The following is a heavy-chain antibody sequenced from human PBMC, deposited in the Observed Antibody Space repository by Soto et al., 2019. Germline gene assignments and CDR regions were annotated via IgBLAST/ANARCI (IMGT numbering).Heavy chain of an antibody. J-gene: IGHJ6*02. Sequence: QVQLVESGGGVVQPGRSLRLSCAASGFTFSSYGMHRVRQAPGKGLEWVAAISYDGSNKYYADSVKGRFTISRDNSKNTLYLQMNCLRAEDTAVYYCAKDHASSRAAPTILEDPSYGMDVWGQGTTVTVSS. CDR1: GFTFSSYG. CDR2: ISYDGSNK. D-gene: IGHD6-6*01. V-gene: IGHV3-30*18. CDR3: AKDHASSRAAPTILEDPSYGMDV.